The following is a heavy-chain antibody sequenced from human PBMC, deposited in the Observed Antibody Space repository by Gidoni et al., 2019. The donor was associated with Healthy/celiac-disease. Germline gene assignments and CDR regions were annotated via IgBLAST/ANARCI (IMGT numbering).Heavy chain of an antibody. CDR3: ARRDPLGAFDI. Sequence: EVQLVESGGGCVQPVGSLRLSSPASGFTFSSYDMHWVRQATGNGLEWVSSIGTAGDTYYPGSVKGRFTISRENAKNSLYLQMNSLRAGDTAVYYCARRDPLGAFDIWGQGTMVTVSS. V-gene: IGHV3-13*01. CDR2: IGTAGDT. J-gene: IGHJ3*02. CDR1: GFTFSSYD.